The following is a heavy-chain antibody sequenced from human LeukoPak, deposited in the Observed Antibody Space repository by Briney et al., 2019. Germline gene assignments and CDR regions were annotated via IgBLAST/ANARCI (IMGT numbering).Heavy chain of an antibody. CDR2: INHSGST. D-gene: IGHD4/OR15-4a*01. Sequence: PSETLSLTCAVYGGSFSGYYWSWIRQPPGKGLEWIGEINHSGSTNYNPSLKSRVTISVDTSKNQFSLKLSSVTAADTAVYYCARAPDPTIRSGMDVWGQGTTVTVSS. J-gene: IGHJ6*02. CDR1: GGSFSGYY. V-gene: IGHV4-34*01. CDR3: ARAPDPTIRSGMDV.